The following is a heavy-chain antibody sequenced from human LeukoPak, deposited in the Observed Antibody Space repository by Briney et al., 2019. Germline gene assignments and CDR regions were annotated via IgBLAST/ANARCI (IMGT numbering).Heavy chain of an antibody. Sequence: SETLSLTCTVSGYSISSGYYWGWIRQPPGKGLEWIGSIYHSGSTYYNPSLKSRVTISVDTSKNQFSLKLSSVTAADTAVYYCARVSGVAVALYYFDYWGQGTLVTVSS. V-gene: IGHV4-38-2*02. CDR3: ARVSGVAVALYYFDY. D-gene: IGHD6-19*01. J-gene: IGHJ4*02. CDR2: IYHSGST. CDR1: GYSISSGYY.